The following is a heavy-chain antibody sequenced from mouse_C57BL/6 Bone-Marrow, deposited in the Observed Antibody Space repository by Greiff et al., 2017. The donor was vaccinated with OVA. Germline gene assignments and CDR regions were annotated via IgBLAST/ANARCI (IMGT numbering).Heavy chain of an antibody. J-gene: IGHJ3*01. CDR2: IYPGSGST. CDR3: ASTDYYGSSSAWFAY. CDR1: GYTFTSYW. D-gene: IGHD1-1*01. Sequence: QVQLQQSGAELVKPGASVKMSCKASGYTFTSYWITWVKQRPGQGLEWIGDIYPGSGSTNYNEKFKSKATLTVDTSSSTAYMQLSSLTSEDSAVYYCASTDYYGSSSAWFAYWGQGTLVTVSA. V-gene: IGHV1-55*01.